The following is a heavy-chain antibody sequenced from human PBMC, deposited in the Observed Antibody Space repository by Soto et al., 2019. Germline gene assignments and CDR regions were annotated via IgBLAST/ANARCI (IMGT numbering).Heavy chain of an antibody. V-gene: IGHV5-10-1*01. J-gene: IGHJ6*02. CDR1: GYSFTSYW. Sequence: GESLKISCKGSGYSFTSYWISWVRQMPGKGLEWMGRIDPSDSYTNYSPSFQGHVTISADKSISTAYLQWSSLKASDTAMYYCARLSRYYDSSGNADYYFGMDVWGQGTTVTVSS. CDR3: ARLSRYYDSSGNADYYFGMDV. CDR2: IDPSDSYT. D-gene: IGHD3-22*01.